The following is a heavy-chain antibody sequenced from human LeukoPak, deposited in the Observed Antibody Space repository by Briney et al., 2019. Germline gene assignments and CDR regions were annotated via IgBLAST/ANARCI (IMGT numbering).Heavy chain of an antibody. CDR1: GFTFSSYA. CDR2: ISYDGSNK. V-gene: IGHV3-30-3*01. Sequence: QPGRSLRLSCAASGFTFSSYAMHWVRQAPGKGLEWVAVISYDGSNKYYADSVKGRFTISRDNSKNTLYLQMNSLRAEDTAVYYCAGWTWGDCTNGVCQYYFDYWGQGTLVTVSS. D-gene: IGHD2-8*01. J-gene: IGHJ4*02. CDR3: AGWTWGDCTNGVCQYYFDY.